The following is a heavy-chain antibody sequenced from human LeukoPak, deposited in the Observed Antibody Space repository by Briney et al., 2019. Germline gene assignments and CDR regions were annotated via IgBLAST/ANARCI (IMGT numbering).Heavy chain of an antibody. CDR1: GFTFDDYA. CDR2: ISADGAGT. CDR3: AKVGPWLANDL. V-gene: IGHV3-43*02. D-gene: IGHD6-19*01. J-gene: IGHJ5*02. Sequence: GGSLRLSCAASGFTFDDYAMHWVRQPPGKGLEGVSLISADGAGTSYANSVKGRFIISRDNSKNLLFLQMNGLRTEDTAFYFCAKVGPWLANDLWGQGILVTVSS.